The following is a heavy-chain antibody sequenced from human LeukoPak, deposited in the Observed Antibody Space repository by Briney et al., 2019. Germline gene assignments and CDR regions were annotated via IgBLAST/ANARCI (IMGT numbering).Heavy chain of an antibody. CDR2: IYYSGSN. J-gene: IGHJ4*02. D-gene: IGHD1-20*01. V-gene: IGHV4-31*03. CDR1: GGSISSGGYY. Sequence: SQTLSLTCTVSGGSISSGGYYWSWIRQHPGKGLEWIGYIYYSGSNYYNPSLKSRVTISVDTSKNQFSLKLSSVTAADTAVYYCARGKANFGITGTVDYWGQGTLVTVSS. CDR3: ARGKANFGITGTVDY.